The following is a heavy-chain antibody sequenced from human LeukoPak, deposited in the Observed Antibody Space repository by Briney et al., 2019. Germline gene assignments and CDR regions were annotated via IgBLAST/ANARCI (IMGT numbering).Heavy chain of an antibody. CDR3: ARGRDYGDYASFDY. D-gene: IGHD4-17*01. Sequence: SETLSLTCTVSGGSISSYYWSWIRQPPGKGLEWIGYIYYSGSTNYNPSLKSRVTISVDTSKNQFSLKLSSVTAADTAVYYCARGRDYGDYASFDYWGQGTLVTVPS. CDR1: GGSISSYY. V-gene: IGHV4-59*01. J-gene: IGHJ4*02. CDR2: IYYSGST.